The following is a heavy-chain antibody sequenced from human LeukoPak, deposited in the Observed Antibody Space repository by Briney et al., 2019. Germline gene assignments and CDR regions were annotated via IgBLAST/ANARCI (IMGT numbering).Heavy chain of an antibody. J-gene: IGHJ4*02. CDR3: AILLGATTNFDY. CDR2: INPNSGDT. Sequence: ASVKVSCKASGYTFTGYYIHWVRQAPGQGLEWMAWINPNSGDTDCAQKFQGRVSMTRDTSISTAYMDLSRLTSDDTAVYNCAILLGATTNFDYWGQGTLVTVSS. CDR1: GYTFTGYY. V-gene: IGHV1-2*02. D-gene: IGHD1-26*01.